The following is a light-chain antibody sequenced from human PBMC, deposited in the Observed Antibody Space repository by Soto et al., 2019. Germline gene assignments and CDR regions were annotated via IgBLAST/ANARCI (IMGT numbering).Light chain of an antibody. Sequence: EIVLTQSPATLSLSPGERATLSCWASQSVSRYLAWYQQKPGQAPRLLIYDASSRATGIPARFSGSGSGTDFTLTISSLEPEDCAVYYCQQRSNWPLLTFGGGTKVEIK. CDR1: QSVSRY. CDR2: DAS. J-gene: IGKJ4*01. CDR3: QQRSNWPLLT. V-gene: IGKV3-11*01.